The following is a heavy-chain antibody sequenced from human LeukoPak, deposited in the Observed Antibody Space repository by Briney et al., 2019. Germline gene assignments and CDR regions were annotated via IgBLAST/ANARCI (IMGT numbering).Heavy chain of an antibody. CDR2: ISGSGGST. CDR3: AKVTAARAGFDY. V-gene: IGHV3-23*01. J-gene: IGHJ4*02. D-gene: IGHD6-6*01. CDR1: GFTFSSYA. Sequence: GSLRLSCAASGFTFSSYAMSWVRQAPGKGLEWVSAISGSGGSTYYADSVKGRFTISRDDSKNTLYLQMNSLRAEDTAVYYCAKVTAARAGFDYWGQGTLVTVSS.